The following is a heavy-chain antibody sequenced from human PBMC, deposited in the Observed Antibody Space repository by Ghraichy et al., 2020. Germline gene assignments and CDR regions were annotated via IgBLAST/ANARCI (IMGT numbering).Heavy chain of an antibody. J-gene: IGHJ6*02. Sequence: SETLSLTCAVYGGSFSGYYWSWIRQPPGKGLEWIGEINHSGSTNYNPSLKSRVTISVDTSKNQFSLKLSSVTAADTAVYYCARGLHLSQGYYYGMDVWGQGTTVTVSS. CDR2: INHSGST. CDR1: GGSFSGYY. V-gene: IGHV4-34*01. CDR3: ARGLHLSQGYYYGMDV.